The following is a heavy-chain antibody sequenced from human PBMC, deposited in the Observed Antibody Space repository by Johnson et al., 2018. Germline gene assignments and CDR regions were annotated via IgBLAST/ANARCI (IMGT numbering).Heavy chain of an antibody. Sequence: QVQLVESGGGLVQPGRSLRLSSAASGLTFSSYAMHWVRQAPGKGLEWVALISYDGRTKYYADSVKGRFTISTDNSKNTLYLQMNSLGSEDTAVYYSATTGPYPAFDIWGQGTMVTVSS. CDR2: ISYDGRTK. J-gene: IGHJ3*02. V-gene: IGHV3-30-3*01. CDR3: ATTGPYPAFDI. CDR1: GLTFSSYA.